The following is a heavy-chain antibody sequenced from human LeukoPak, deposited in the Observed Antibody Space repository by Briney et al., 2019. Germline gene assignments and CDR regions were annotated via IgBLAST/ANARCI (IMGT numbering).Heavy chain of an antibody. CDR2: ISSSSSYI. D-gene: IGHD3-10*01. J-gene: IGHJ4*02. Sequence: GGSLRLSCTTSGFSFGDYALNWVRQAPGKGLDWVSSISSSSSYIYYADSVKGRFTISRDNAKNSLYLQMNSLRAEDTAVYYCARDPTLGSPRGYYFDYWGQGTLVTVSS. CDR1: GFSFGDYA. V-gene: IGHV3-21*01. CDR3: ARDPTLGSPRGYYFDY.